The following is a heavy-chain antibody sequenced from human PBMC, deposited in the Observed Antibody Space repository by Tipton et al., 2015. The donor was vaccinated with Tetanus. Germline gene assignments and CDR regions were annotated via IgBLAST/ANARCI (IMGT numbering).Heavy chain of an antibody. J-gene: IGHJ5*02. CDR1: GGSIIVSNFY. Sequence: LSLTCTVSGGSIIVSNFYWGWIRQPPGKGLEWIGSIHYTGSTYLNPSLKSRVTISVDTSKNQFSLNLASVTAADTAVYYCASSHYDFWSGYLNWFDPWGQGTLVAVSS. CDR2: IHYTGST. CDR3: ASSHYDFWSGYLNWFDP. D-gene: IGHD3-3*01. V-gene: IGHV4-39*01.